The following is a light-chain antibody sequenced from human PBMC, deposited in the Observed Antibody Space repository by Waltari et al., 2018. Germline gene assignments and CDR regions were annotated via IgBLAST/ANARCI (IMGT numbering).Light chain of an antibody. Sequence: EIMLTQSPGPLSLSPGERATLPCRASQSISKYLAWYQQKPGQAPRLLIYDAASRATGIPDRFSGSGSGTDFSLTISRLEPEDSAVYYCQKYGTLPATFGQGTKVEIK. CDR1: QSISKY. J-gene: IGKJ1*01. V-gene: IGKV3-20*01. CDR3: QKYGTLPAT. CDR2: DAA.